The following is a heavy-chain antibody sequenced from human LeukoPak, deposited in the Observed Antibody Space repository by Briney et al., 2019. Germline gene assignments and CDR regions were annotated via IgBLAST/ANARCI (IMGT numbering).Heavy chain of an antibody. J-gene: IGHJ4*02. CDR3: AISSGYLFDY. CDR1: GYTFTSYG. V-gene: IGHV1-18*01. Sequence: ASVKVSCKASGYTFTSYGISWVRQAPGQGLEWMGWISAYNGNTNYAQTLQGIVTMTTDTSTSTAYMELRSLRSDDPAVYYCAISSGYLFDYWGQGTLVTVSS. D-gene: IGHD3-22*01. CDR2: ISAYNGNT.